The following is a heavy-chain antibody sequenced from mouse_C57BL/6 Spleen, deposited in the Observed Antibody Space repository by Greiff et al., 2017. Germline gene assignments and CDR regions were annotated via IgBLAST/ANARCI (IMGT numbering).Heavy chain of an antibody. CDR2: INYDGSST. CDR1: GFTFSDYY. Sequence: EVQLVESEGGLVQPGSSMKLSCTASGFTFSDYYMAWVRQVPEKGLEWVANINYDGSSTYYLDSLKSRFIISRDNAKNILYLQMSSLKSEDTATYYCARYDGSSYGYFDYWGQGTTLTVSS. CDR3: ARYDGSSYGYFDY. D-gene: IGHD1-1*01. J-gene: IGHJ2*01. V-gene: IGHV5-16*01.